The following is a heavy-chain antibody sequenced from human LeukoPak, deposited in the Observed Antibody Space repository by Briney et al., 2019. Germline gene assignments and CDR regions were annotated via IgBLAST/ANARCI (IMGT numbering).Heavy chain of an antibody. CDR2: IYYSGNT. CDR1: GGSINSDSDY. D-gene: IGHD2-15*01. Sequence: SETLSLTCTVSGGSINSDSDYWGWIRQPPGKGLELIGNIYYSGNTYYNPSLKSRVTISLDTSKNQFSLKLSSVTAADTAMYYCARITLGGGSFWFDPWGQGILVTVSS. J-gene: IGHJ5*02. CDR3: ARITLGGGSFWFDP. V-gene: IGHV4-39*07.